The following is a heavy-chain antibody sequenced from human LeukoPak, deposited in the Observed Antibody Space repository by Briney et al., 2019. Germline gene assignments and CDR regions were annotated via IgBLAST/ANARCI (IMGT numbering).Heavy chain of an antibody. V-gene: IGHV3-66*01. CDR1: EFSVGSNY. CDR3: ARGPSGYHNT. D-gene: IGHD5-12*01. J-gene: IGHJ4*02. Sequence: GGSLRLSCAASEFSVGSNYMTWVRQAPGKGLEWVSLIYSGGSTYYADSVKGRFTISRDNSKNTLYLQMNSLIAEDTAVYCCARGPSGYHNTGGQGTLVTVSS. CDR2: IYSGGST.